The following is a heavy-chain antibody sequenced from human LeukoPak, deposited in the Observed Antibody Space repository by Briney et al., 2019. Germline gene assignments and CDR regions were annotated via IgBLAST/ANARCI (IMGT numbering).Heavy chain of an antibody. D-gene: IGHD2-15*01. J-gene: IGHJ4*02. CDR2: ISGSGGST. V-gene: IGHV3-23*01. CDR1: GFTFSSYA. Sequence: GGSLRLSCAASGFTFSSYAMSWVRQAPGKGLEWVSAISGSGGSTYYADSVKGWFTISRDNSKNTLYLQMNSLRAEDTAVYYCAKDNIVVVVAAVFDYWGQGTLVTVSS. CDR3: AKDNIVVVVAAVFDY.